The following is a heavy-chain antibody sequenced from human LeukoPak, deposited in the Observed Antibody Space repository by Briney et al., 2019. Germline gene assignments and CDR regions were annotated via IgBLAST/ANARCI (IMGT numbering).Heavy chain of an antibody. V-gene: IGHV4-34*01. J-gene: IGHJ4*02. CDR3: ARGKSLVVVVPAANFDY. Sequence: PSETLSLTCAVYGGSFSGYYWSWIRQPPGKGLEWMGEINHSGSTNYNPSLKSRVTISVDTSKNQFSLKLSSVTAADTAVYYCARGKSLVVVVPAANFDYWGQGTLVTVSS. CDR2: INHSGST. CDR1: GGSFSGYY. D-gene: IGHD2-2*01.